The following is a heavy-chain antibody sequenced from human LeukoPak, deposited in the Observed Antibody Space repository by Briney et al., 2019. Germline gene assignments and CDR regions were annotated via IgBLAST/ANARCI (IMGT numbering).Heavy chain of an antibody. J-gene: IGHJ4*02. CDR3: ARALGSNSDY. V-gene: IGHV3-74*01. CDR1: GFTLSSYW. CDR2: INSDGRRI. Sequence: PGGSLRLSCAASGFTLSSYWMHWVRHAPGKGLVWVSRINSDGRRINYADSVKGRFTIYRENAKNTLYLQMNSLRAEDTAVYHCARALGSNSDYWGQGTLVTVSS. D-gene: IGHD1-26*01.